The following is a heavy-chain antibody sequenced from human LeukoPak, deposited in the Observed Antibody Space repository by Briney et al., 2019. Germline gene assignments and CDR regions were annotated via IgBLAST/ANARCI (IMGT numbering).Heavy chain of an antibody. Sequence: SETLSLTCAVYGGSFSGYYWSWIRQPPGKGLEWIGEINHSGSTNYNPSLKSRVTISVDTSKNQFSLKLSSVTAAATAVYYCARQRDGYFDYWGQGTLVTVSS. CDR1: GGSFSGYY. J-gene: IGHJ4*02. D-gene: IGHD2-21*01. V-gene: IGHV4-34*01. CDR3: ARQRDGYFDY. CDR2: INHSGST.